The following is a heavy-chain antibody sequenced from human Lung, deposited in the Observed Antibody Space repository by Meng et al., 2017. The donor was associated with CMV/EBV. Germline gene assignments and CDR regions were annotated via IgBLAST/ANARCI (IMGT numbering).Heavy chain of an antibody. Sequence: VSSNSAAWNWIRQSPSRGLEWLGRTYYRSEWYNDYAVSVKSRITNNPDTSKNHFSLHLNSVTPDDTAVYYCVRGSNTWYTYWFFDLWGRGTLVTVSS. D-gene: IGHD6-13*01. CDR1: VSSNSAA. CDR2: TYYRSEWYN. V-gene: IGHV6-1*01. J-gene: IGHJ2*01. CDR3: VRGSNTWYTYWFFDL.